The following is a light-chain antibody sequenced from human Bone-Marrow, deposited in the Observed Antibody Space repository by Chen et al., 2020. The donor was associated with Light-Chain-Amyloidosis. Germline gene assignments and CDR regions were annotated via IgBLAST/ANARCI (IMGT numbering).Light chain of an antibody. V-gene: IGLV3-21*02. Sequence: SYVLTQPSSVSVAPGQTATIACGGNNIGSTSVHWYQQTPGQAPLLVVYDDSDRPSGIPERLSGSNSGNKETLTISRVEAGDAADYYCQVWDRSSERPVFGGGTKLTVL. CDR3: QVWDRSSERPV. CDR2: DDS. J-gene: IGLJ3*02. CDR1: NIGSTS.